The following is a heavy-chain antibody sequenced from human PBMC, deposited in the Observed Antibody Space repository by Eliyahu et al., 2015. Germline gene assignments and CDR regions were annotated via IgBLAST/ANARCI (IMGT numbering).Heavy chain of an antibody. V-gene: IGHV4-59*01. D-gene: IGHD6-6*01. Sequence: QVQLQESGPGLVKPSETLSLTXTVSGGSIXSYYWSWIRQPPGKGLEWIGYIYYSGSTNYNPXLKSRVTISVDTSKNQFSLKLSSVTAADTAVYYCARDNNGGGSSVRRFDYWGQGTLVTVSS. J-gene: IGHJ4*02. CDR3: ARDNNGGGSSVRRFDY. CDR1: GGSIXSYY. CDR2: IYYSGST.